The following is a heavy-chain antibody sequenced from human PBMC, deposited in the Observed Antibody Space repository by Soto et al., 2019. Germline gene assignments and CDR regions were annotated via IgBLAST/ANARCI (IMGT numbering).Heavy chain of an antibody. D-gene: IGHD3-16*01. CDR1: GGTFSSYA. CDR3: ARYKGENYYYYGMDV. Sequence: QVQLVQSGAEVKKPGSSVKVSCKASGGTFSSYAISWVRQAPGQGLEWMGGIIPIFGTANYAQKFQGRVTITADESTSTADMELSILRSEDTAVYYCARYKGENYYYYGMDVWGKGTTVTVSS. V-gene: IGHV1-69*01. J-gene: IGHJ6*04. CDR2: IIPIFGTA.